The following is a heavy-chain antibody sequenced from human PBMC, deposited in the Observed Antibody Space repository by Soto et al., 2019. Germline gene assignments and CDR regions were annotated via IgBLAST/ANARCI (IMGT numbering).Heavy chain of an antibody. D-gene: IGHD3-3*01. V-gene: IGHV1-2*04. CDR3: ARFANFWSGYRAAFDI. CDR1: GYTFTGYY. Sequence: ASVKVSCKASGYTFTGYYMHWVRQAPGQGLEWMGWINPNSGGTNYAQKFQGWVTMTRDTSISTAYMELSRLRSDDTAVYYCARFANFWSGYRAAFDIWGQGSMVTVSS. CDR2: INPNSGGT. J-gene: IGHJ3*02.